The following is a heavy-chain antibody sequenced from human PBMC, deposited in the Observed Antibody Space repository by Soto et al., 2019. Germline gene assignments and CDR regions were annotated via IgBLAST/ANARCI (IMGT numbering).Heavy chain of an antibody. CDR2: LDADNGDT. J-gene: IGHJ4*02. D-gene: IGHD3-16*01. CDR1: GNSLEHTS. Sequence: ASVKVSCKVSGNSLEHTSIHWVRQPPGKGLEWMGGLDADNGDTAYGQRFQDRVTMTEDTSTDTAYIEMSSLTSEDTAVYFCAADLVDALTAFPTLAYWGQGTLVTVSS. CDR3: AADLVDALTAFPTLAY. V-gene: IGHV1-24*01.